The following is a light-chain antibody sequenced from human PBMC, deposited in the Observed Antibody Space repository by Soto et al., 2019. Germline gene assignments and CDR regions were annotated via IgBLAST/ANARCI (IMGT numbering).Light chain of an antibody. V-gene: IGKV2-28*01. CDR3: MQPLDLPVT. CDR1: QSLLHTNAYHY. Sequence: ETLLTQLPLSLSVTPGEPSSISFSSSQSLLHTNAYHYLDWYLQKPGQSPQLLIYLASYRASGVPDRFSGSGSGTEFTLRISRVEAEDVGVYYCMQPLDLPVTFGQGTRLEI. CDR2: LAS. J-gene: IGKJ5*01.